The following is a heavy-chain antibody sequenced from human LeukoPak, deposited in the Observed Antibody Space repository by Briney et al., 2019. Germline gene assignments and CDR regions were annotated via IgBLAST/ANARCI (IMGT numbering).Heavy chain of an antibody. CDR1: GYTFTGYY. CDR2: INPSGGST. D-gene: IGHD2-2*01. J-gene: IGHJ5*02. V-gene: IGHV1-46*01. CDR3: ARDLTGYCSSTSCTNWFDP. Sequence: ASVKVSCKASGYTFTGYYMHWVRQAPGQGLEWMGIINPSGGSTSYAQKFQGRVTMTRDMSTSTVYMELSSLRSEDTAVYYCARDLTGYCSSTSCTNWFDPWGQGTLVTVSS.